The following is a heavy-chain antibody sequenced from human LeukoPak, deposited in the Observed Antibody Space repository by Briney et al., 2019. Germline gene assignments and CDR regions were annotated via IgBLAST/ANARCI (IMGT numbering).Heavy chain of an antibody. D-gene: IGHD3-3*01. V-gene: IGHV4-38-2*02. CDR3: ARLSWSGYSEVNWFDP. Sequence: SETLSLTCTVSGYSISSGYYWGWIRPPPGKGLEWIGSIYHSGSTYYNPSLKSRVTISVDTSKNQFSLKLSSVTAADTAVYYCARLSWSGYSEVNWFDPWGQGTLVTVSS. CDR2: IYHSGST. J-gene: IGHJ5*02. CDR1: GYSISSGYY.